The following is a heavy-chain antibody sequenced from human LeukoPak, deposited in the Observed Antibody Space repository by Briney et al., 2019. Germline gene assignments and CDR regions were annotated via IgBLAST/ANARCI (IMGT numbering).Heavy chain of an antibody. D-gene: IGHD2-2*01. CDR2: ISYDGSNK. CDR3: AKDHIVDIVVVPAATNPDY. Sequence: GGSLRLSCAASGFTFSSYGMHWVRQAPGKGLEWVAVISYDGSNKYYADSVKGRFTISRDNSKNTLYLQMNSLRAEDTAVYYCAKDHIVDIVVVPAATNPDYWGQGTLFTVSS. V-gene: IGHV3-30*18. CDR1: GFTFSSYG. J-gene: IGHJ4*02.